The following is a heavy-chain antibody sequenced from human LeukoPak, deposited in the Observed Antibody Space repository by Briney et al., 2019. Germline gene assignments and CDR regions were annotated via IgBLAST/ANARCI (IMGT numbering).Heavy chain of an antibody. J-gene: IGHJ4*02. CDR1: GYSFTSYW. Sequence: RGESLKISRKGSGYSFTSYWIGWVRQMPGKGLEWMGIIYPGDSDTRYSPSFQGQVTISADKSISTAYLQWSSLKASDTAMYYCARWRVDSGSFNFDYWGQGTLVTVSS. D-gene: IGHD1-26*01. CDR3: ARWRVDSGSFNFDY. CDR2: IYPGDSDT. V-gene: IGHV5-51*01.